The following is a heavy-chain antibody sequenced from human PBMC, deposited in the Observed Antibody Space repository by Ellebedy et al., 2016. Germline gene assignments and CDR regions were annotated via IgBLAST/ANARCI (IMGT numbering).Heavy chain of an antibody. J-gene: IGHJ4*02. Sequence: GESLKISXAASGFTFSSYAMHWVRQAPGKGLEWVAVISYDGSNKYYADSVKGRFTISRDNSKNTLYLQMNSLRAEDTAVYYCARTQGSYYYGSGSYYPRVYFDYWGQGTLVTVSS. V-gene: IGHV3-30-3*01. CDR1: GFTFSSYA. CDR2: ISYDGSNK. D-gene: IGHD3-10*01. CDR3: ARTQGSYYYGSGSYYPRVYFDY.